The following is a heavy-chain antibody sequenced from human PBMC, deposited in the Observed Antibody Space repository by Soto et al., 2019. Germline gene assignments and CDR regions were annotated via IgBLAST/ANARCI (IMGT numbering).Heavy chain of an antibody. CDR2: INPNSGGT. Sequence: ASVKVSCKASGYTFTGYYMHWVRQAPGQGLEWMGWINPNSGGTNYAQKFQGWVTMTRDTSISTAYMELSRLRSDDTAVFFCARGGKVLRYFDWLPSYFDYWGQGTLVTVSS. CDR3: ARGGKVLRYFDWLPSYFDY. V-gene: IGHV1-2*04. CDR1: GYTFTGYY. J-gene: IGHJ4*02. D-gene: IGHD3-9*01.